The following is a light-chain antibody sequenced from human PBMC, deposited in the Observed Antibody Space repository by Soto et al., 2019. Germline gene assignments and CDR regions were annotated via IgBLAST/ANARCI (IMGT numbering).Light chain of an antibody. V-gene: IGKV1-12*01. CDR3: QQANLFPLT. J-gene: IGKJ4*01. Sequence: DIQMTQSPSSVSASVGDRVTITCRASQGISSCLAWYQQRPGEAPMVMISAASSLQSGVPSRFSGSGSETDFTLTITSLQPEDSATYYCQQANLFPLTFGGGTKVEIK. CDR1: QGISSC. CDR2: AAS.